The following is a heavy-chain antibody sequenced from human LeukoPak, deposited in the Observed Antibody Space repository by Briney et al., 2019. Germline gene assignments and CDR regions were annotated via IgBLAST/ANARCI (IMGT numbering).Heavy chain of an antibody. CDR2: IDDSGSSI. CDR3: ARDRTVGVPGTLQFGF. D-gene: IGHD6-19*01. CDR1: GFTFSSYE. J-gene: IGHJ4*02. V-gene: IGHV3-48*03. Sequence: GGSLRLSCAASGFTFSSYEMNWVRQAPGKGLEWVSYIDDSGSSIYYADSVKGRFTISRDNAKSSLYLQMNSLRAEDTAVYYCARDRTVGVPGTLQFGFWGQGTLVTVSS.